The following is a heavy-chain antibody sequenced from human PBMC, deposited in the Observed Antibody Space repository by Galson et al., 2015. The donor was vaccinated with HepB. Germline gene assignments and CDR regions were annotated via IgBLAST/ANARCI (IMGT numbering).Heavy chain of an antibody. CDR1: GFSLSTSGMC. Sequence: PALVKPPQTLTLTCTFSGFSLSTSGMCVGWIRQPPGKALEWLALIYWDDDKRYSPSLKSRLTITKDTSKNQVVLTMTNMDPVDTATYYCAHRPRPIWSGYPIDYFDYWGQGTLVTVSS. J-gene: IGHJ4*02. CDR3: AHRPRPIWSGYPIDYFDY. V-gene: IGHV2-5*08. CDR2: IYWDDDK. D-gene: IGHD3-3*01.